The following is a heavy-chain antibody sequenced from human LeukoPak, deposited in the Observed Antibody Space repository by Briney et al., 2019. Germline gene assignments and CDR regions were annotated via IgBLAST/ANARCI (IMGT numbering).Heavy chain of an antibody. CDR3: ARSRDAVGATSLFDP. CDR2: INPNSGGT. J-gene: IGHJ5*02. CDR1: GYTFTGYY. Sequence: ASVKVSCKASGYTFTGYYMHWVRQAPGQGLEWMGWINPNSGGTNYAQKFQGRVTMTRDTSISTAYMELSRLRSEDTAVYYCARSRDAVGATSLFDPWGQGTLVTVSS. V-gene: IGHV1-2*02. D-gene: IGHD1-26*01.